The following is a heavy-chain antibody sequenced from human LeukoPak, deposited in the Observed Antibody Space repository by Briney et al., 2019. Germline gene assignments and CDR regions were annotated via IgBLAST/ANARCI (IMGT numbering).Heavy chain of an antibody. CDR2: ISGSGGST. J-gene: IGHJ5*02. CDR1: GFTFSSYA. CDR3: ATAGGDGSRMGFDP. Sequence: GGSLRLSCAASGFTFSSYAMSWVRQTPGKGLEWVSAISGSGGSTYYADSVKGRFTISRDNSKNTLYLQMNSLRAEDTAVYYCATAGGDGSRMGFDPWGQGTLVTVSS. D-gene: IGHD2-15*01. V-gene: IGHV3-23*01.